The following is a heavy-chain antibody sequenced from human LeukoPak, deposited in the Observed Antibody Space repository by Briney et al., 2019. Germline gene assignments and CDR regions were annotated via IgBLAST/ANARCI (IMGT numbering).Heavy chain of an antibody. Sequence: GGSLRLSCAASGFTVSSNYMSWVRQAPGKGLEWVSVIYSGGSADYSDSAKGRFTLSRDNSKNTLYLQMNSLRAEDTAVYYCASSSDSGGSPYFDYWGQGTLVTVSS. V-gene: IGHV3-53*01. CDR3: ASSSDSGGSPYFDY. CDR2: IYSGGSA. D-gene: IGHD3-22*01. CDR1: GFTVSSNY. J-gene: IGHJ4*02.